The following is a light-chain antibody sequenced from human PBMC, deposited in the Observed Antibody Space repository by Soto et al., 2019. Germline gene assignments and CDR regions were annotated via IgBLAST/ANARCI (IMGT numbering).Light chain of an antibody. CDR1: QSVSSY. Sequence: EIVLTQSPATLSLSPGERNTLSSRASQSVSSYLAWYQQQPGQAPRLLIYDASSRATGIPARFSGSGSGTDFTLTITSPEPEDFAVSYCQQRSNWPSTFGGGTKVEI. CDR3: QQRSNWPST. J-gene: IGKJ4*01. CDR2: DAS. V-gene: IGKV3-11*01.